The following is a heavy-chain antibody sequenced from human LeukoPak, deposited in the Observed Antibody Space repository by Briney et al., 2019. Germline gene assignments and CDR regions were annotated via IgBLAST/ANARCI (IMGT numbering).Heavy chain of an antibody. D-gene: IGHD2-21*01. Sequence: GGSLRLSCAASGFTFSSYGMHWVRQAPGKGLEWVAFIQYDGSNKYYADSVKGRFTISRDNSKNKLYLQMNSLRAEDTAVYYCEREFPYYYDVDGWGKGTTVTVYS. CDR1: GFTFSSYG. V-gene: IGHV3-30*02. J-gene: IGHJ6*03. CDR2: IQYDGSNK. CDR3: EREFPYYYDVDG.